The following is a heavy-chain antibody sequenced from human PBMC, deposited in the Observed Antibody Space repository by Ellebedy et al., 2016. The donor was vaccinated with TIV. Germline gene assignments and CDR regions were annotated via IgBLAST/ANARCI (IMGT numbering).Heavy chain of an antibody. Sequence: GGSLRLSXAASGFTFSSYAMHWVRQAPGKGLEWVAVISYDGSNKYYADSVKGRFTISRDNSKNTLYLQMNSLRAEDTAVYYCAKEGYSSGWYSWGQGTLVTVSS. CDR2: ISYDGSNK. D-gene: IGHD6-19*01. CDR3: AKEGYSSGWYS. J-gene: IGHJ4*02. V-gene: IGHV3-30-3*01. CDR1: GFTFSSYA.